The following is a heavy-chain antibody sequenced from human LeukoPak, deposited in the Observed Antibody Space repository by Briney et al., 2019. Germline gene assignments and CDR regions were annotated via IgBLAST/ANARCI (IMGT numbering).Heavy chain of an antibody. V-gene: IGHV1-18*01. CDR2: ISAYNGNT. CDR3: ARVVIYYDSSGYYYVRPRYFDY. J-gene: IGHJ4*02. Sequence: ASVKVSCKASGYTFTSYGISWVRQAPGQGLEWMGWISAYNGNTNYAQKLQGRVTMTTDTSTSTAYMELRSLRSDDTAVYYCARVVIYYDSSGYYYVRPRYFDYWGQGAQVTVSS. CDR1: GYTFTSYG. D-gene: IGHD3-22*01.